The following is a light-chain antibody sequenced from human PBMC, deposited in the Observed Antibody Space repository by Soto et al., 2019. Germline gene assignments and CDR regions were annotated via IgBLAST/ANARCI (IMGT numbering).Light chain of an antibody. CDR1: QSISNI. V-gene: IGKV3-15*01. CDR2: GAS. J-gene: IGKJ1*01. Sequence: EIRVTQSAATLSVVPADRATLACRASQSISNILAWYQHKPGQAPKLLIYGASTLASGVPARFSGSGSGTDFTLTISRLQPEDFAAYYCQQYYSCLWTFGQGTKVDIK. CDR3: QQYYSCLWT.